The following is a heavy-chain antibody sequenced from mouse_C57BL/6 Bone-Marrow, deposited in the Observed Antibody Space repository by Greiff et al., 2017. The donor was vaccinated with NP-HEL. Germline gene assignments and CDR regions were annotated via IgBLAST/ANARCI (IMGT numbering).Heavy chain of an antibody. J-gene: IGHJ1*03. Sequence: QVQLQQPGAELVKPGASVTMSCKASGYTFTSYWITWVKQRPGQGLEWIGDIYPGSGSTNYNEKFKSKATLTVDTSSSTAYMQLSSLTSEDSAVYYCAQYDGSSYNWYFDVWGTGTTVTVSS. CDR1: GYTFTSYW. D-gene: IGHD1-1*01. CDR2: IYPGSGST. V-gene: IGHV1-55*01. CDR3: AQYDGSSYNWYFDV.